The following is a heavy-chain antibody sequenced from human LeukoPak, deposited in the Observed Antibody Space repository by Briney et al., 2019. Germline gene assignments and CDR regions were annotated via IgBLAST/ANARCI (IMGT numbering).Heavy chain of an antibody. CDR2: ISSSSSYI. V-gene: IGHV3-21*01. J-gene: IGHJ4*02. D-gene: IGHD4-17*01. CDR1: GFTFSSYN. CDR3: ARDGGMTTVTANLDS. Sequence: PGGSLRLSCAASGFTFSSYNMNWVRQAPGKGLEWVSSISSSSSYIYYADSVKGRFTISRDNAKNSLYQQMNSLRAEDTAVYYCARDGGMTTVTANLDSWGQGTLVTVSS.